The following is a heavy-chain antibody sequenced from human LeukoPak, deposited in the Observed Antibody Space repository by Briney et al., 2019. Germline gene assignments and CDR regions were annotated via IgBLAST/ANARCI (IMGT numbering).Heavy chain of an antibody. J-gene: IGHJ5*02. CDR3: ARENIVGETDWFDP. CDR1: GYTFIGYY. Sequence: GASVKVSCKASGYTFIGYYMHWVRQAPGQGLEWMGRINLNSCGTNYAQKFQGRVTMTRDTSISTAYMELSRLRSDDTAVYYCARENIVGETDWFDPWGQGTLVTVSS. V-gene: IGHV1-2*06. D-gene: IGHD1-26*01. CDR2: INLNSCGT.